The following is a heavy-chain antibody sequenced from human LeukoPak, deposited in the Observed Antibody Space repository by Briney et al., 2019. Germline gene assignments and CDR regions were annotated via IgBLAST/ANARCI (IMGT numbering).Heavy chain of an antibody. J-gene: IGHJ4*02. CDR2: VYATGST. D-gene: IGHD6-19*01. CDR3: ARLAPYSSGPHFDY. CDR1: GGPISTGREY. Sequence: SETLSLTCTVSGGPISTGREYWSWIRQPAGKGLEWIGRVYATGSTNYSPSLKSRATISLDPSKNQFSLKLSSVTAADTAMYYCARLAPYSSGPHFDYWGQGILVTVSS. V-gene: IGHV4-61*02.